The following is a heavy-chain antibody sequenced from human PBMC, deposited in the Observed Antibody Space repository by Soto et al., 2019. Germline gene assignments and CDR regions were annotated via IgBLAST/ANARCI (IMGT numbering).Heavy chain of an antibody. V-gene: IGHV3-30*18. Sequence: PGGSLRLSCAASGINFRSHGMHWVRQAPGKGLEWLAVISHDGTNIYYADSVKGRFTISRDNSKNTLFLQMNRLRPEDTAIYYCAKSVKTVTTLDAFDFWGQGTVVTVS. CDR3: AKSVKTVTTLDAFDF. D-gene: IGHD4-17*01. CDR2: ISHDGTNI. CDR1: GINFRSHG. J-gene: IGHJ3*01.